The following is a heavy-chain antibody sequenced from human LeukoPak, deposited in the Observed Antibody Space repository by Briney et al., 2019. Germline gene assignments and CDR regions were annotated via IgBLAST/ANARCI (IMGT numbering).Heavy chain of an antibody. CDR2: ISSSSSYI. CDR1: GFTFSSYA. J-gene: IGHJ3*02. V-gene: IGHV3-21*01. D-gene: IGHD3-10*01. CDR3: ARAMFGLLWFGESRDDAFDI. Sequence: KTGGSLRLSCAASGFTFSSYAMSWVRQAPGKGLEWVSSISSSSSYIYYADSVKGRFTISRDNAKNSLYLQMNSLRAEDTAVYYCARAMFGLLWFGESRDDAFDIWGQGTMVTVSS.